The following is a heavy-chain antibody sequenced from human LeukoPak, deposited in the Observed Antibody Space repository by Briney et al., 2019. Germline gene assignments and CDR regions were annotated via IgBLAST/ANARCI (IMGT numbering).Heavy chain of an antibody. CDR1: GYTLTNYD. Sequence: ASVKVSCKASGYTLTNYDINWVRQATGQGLEWMGWMNPKSENTGYAQKFQGRVTMTRNTSISTVYMGLSSLRSEDTALYYCARGSLTYYYGSGSPGDAFDIWGQGIMVTVSS. J-gene: IGHJ3*02. D-gene: IGHD3-10*01. CDR3: ARGSLTYYYGSGSPGDAFDI. V-gene: IGHV1-8*01. CDR2: MNPKSENT.